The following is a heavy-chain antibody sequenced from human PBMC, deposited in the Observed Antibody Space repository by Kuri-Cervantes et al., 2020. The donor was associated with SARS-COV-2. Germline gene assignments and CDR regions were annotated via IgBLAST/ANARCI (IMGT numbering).Heavy chain of an antibody. Sequence: SETLSLTCTVSGGSISSYYWSWIRQPPGKGLEWNGYIYYSGSTNYNPSLKSRVTISVDTSKNQFSLKLSSVTAADTAVYYCARGGYDFWSDPQDQQYYMDVWGKGTTVTVSS. J-gene: IGHJ6*03. CDR2: IYYSGST. D-gene: IGHD3-3*01. V-gene: IGHV4-59*12. CDR3: ARGGYDFWSDPQDQQYYMDV. CDR1: GGSISSYY.